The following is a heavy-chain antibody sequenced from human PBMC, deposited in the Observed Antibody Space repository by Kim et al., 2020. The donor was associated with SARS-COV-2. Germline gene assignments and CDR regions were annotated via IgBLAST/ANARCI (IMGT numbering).Heavy chain of an antibody. Sequence: GGSLRLSCAASGFTFSSYGMHWVRQAPGKGLEWVAVISYDGSNKYYADSVKGRFTISRDNSKNTLYLQMNSLRAEDTAVYYCARDLSGSDGGEYWDQGTL. D-gene: IGHD3-10*01. CDR3: ARDLSGSDGGEY. CDR1: GFTFSSYG. J-gene: IGHJ1*01. CDR2: ISYDGSNK. V-gene: IGHV3-30*03.